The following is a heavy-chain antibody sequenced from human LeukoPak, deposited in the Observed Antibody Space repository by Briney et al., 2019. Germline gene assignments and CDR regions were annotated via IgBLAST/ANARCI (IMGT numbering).Heavy chain of an antibody. V-gene: IGHV4-34*01. CDR1: GGSFSGYY. Sequence: SETLSLTCAVYGGSFSGYYWSWIRQPPGKGLEWLGEINHSGSTNYNPSLKSRVTISVDTSKNQFSLKLSSVTAADTAVYYCARGRLGYSYGYYFDYWGQGTLVTVSS. CDR2: INHSGST. J-gene: IGHJ4*02. D-gene: IGHD5-18*01. CDR3: ARGRLGYSYGYYFDY.